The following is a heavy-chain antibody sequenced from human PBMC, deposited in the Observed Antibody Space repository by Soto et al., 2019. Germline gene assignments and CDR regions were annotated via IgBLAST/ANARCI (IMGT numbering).Heavy chain of an antibody. CDR3: ARGTDQTYYDFWSGYTVTTGPWYFDL. V-gene: IGHV3-11*01. Sequence: GGSLRLSCAASGFTFSDYYMSWIRQAPGKGLEWVSYISSSGNTIYYADSVNGLFTISRDNAKNSLYLQMNSLRAADTAVSYCARGTDQTYYDFWSGYTVTTGPWYFDLWARGTLVTVSS. CDR2: ISSSGNTI. J-gene: IGHJ2*01. CDR1: GFTFSDYY. D-gene: IGHD3-3*01.